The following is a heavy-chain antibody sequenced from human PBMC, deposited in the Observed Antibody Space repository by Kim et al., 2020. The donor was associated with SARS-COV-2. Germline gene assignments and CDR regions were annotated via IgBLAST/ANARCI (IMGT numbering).Heavy chain of an antibody. V-gene: IGHV3-48*03. CDR1: GFTFSSYE. J-gene: IGHJ6*02. CDR3: ARAKEYYDILTGLNYYYYAMGV. D-gene: IGHD3-9*01. CDR2: ISSSGSTI. Sequence: GGSLRLSCAASGFTFSSYEMNWVRQAPGKGLEWVSYISSSGSTIYYADSVKGRFTISRDNAKNSLYLQMNSLRAEDTAVYYCARAKEYYDILTGLNYYYYAMGVWGQGTTVTLSS.